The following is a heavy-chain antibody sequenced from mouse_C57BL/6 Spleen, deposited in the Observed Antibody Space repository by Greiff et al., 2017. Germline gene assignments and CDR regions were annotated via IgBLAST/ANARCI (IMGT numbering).Heavy chain of an antibody. CDR1: GYTFTSYW. D-gene: IGHD2-4*01. V-gene: IGHV1-74*01. J-gene: IGHJ4*01. CDR3: AIKIYYDYGDAMDD. Sequence: QVQLQQPGAELVKPGASVKVSCKASGYTFTSYWMHWVKQRPGQGLEWIGRIHPSDSDTNYNQKFKGKATLTVDKSSSTAYMQLSSLTSEDSAVYYCAIKIYYDYGDAMDDWGQGTSVTVSS. CDR2: IHPSDSDT.